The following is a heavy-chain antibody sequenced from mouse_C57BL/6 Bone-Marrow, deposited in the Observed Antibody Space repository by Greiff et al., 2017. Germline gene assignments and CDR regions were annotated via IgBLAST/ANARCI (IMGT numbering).Heavy chain of an antibody. V-gene: IGHV1-81*01. CDR1: GYTFTSYG. CDR2: SYPRSGNT. D-gene: IGHD1-1*01. Sequence: LVESGAELARPGASVTLSCKASGYTFTSYGISWVKQRTGQGLEWIGASYPRSGNTYYNEKFKGKATLTADKSSSAAYMELRSLTSVDSAVYFCARSPLYYGSSILFAYWGQGTLVTVSA. J-gene: IGHJ3*01. CDR3: ARSPLYYGSSILFAY.